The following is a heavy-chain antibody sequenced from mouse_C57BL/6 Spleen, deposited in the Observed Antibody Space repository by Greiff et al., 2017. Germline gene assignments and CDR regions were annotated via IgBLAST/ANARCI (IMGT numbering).Heavy chain of an antibody. CDR3: AREGGYGSSQQAWFAY. CDR2: INPSNGGT. D-gene: IGHD1-1*01. CDR1: GYTFTSYW. V-gene: IGHV1-53*01. Sequence: VQLQQPGTELVKPGASVKLSCKASGYTFTSYWMHWVKQRPGQGLEWIGNINPSNGGTNYNEKFKSKATLTVDKSSSTAYMQLSSLTSEDSAVYYCAREGGYGSSQQAWFAYWGQGTLVTVSA. J-gene: IGHJ3*01.